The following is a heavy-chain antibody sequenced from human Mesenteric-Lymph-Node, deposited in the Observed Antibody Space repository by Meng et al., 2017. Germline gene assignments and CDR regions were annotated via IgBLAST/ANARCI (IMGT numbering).Heavy chain of an antibody. D-gene: IGHD2-8*02. CDR2: IIHGGSP. CDR3: ARRPTGIDY. V-gene: IGHV4-34*09. Sequence: QLQLQESGSGLGKPSQTLSLTCAVNGGSLSGAYWNWIRQPPGKGLEWIGEIIHGGSPSYNPSLKSRVTISIDTSKNQLSLMPSSVTAADTAVHYCARRPTGIDYWGQGTLVTVSS. CDR1: GGSLSGAY. J-gene: IGHJ4*02.